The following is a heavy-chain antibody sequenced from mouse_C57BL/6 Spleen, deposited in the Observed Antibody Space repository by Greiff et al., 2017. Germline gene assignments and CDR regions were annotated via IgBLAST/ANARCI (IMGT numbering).Heavy chain of an antibody. Sequence: EVKLMESGGGLVQPGGSLKLSCAASGFTFSDYYMYWVRQTPEKRLEWVAYISNGGGSTYYPDTVKGRFTISRDNAKNTLYLQMIRLKSEDTAMYYCARHGLDSYYFDDWGHGTTLSVSS. CDR1: GFTFSDYY. CDR2: ISNGGGST. V-gene: IGHV5-12*01. CDR3: ARHGLDSYYFDD. J-gene: IGHJ2*01.